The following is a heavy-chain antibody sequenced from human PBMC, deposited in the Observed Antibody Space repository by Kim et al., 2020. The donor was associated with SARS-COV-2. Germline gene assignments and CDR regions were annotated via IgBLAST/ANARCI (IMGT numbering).Heavy chain of an antibody. J-gene: IGHJ5*02. CDR3: ARERAYSSSWYVLSNWFDP. V-gene: IGHV3-30*04. Sequence: GGSLRLSCAASGFTFSSYAMHWVRQAPGKGLEWVAVISYDGSNKYYADSVKGRFTISRDNSKNTLYLQMNSLRAEDTAVYYCARERAYSSSWYVLSNWFDPWGQGTLVTVSS. CDR1: GFTFSSYA. CDR2: ISYDGSNK. D-gene: IGHD6-13*01.